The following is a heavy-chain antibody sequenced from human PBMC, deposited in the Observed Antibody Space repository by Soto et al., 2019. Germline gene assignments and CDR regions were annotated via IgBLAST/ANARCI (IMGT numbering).Heavy chain of an antibody. V-gene: IGHV3-23*01. J-gene: IGHJ4*02. CDR3: AKSPGMYYYDSSGYYHYDY. D-gene: IGHD3-22*01. Sequence: PGGPLRLSCAASGFTVSSNDMSWVRQAPGKGLEWVSAISGSGVSTYYADSVKGRFTISRDNSKNTLYLQMNSLRAEDTAVYYCAKSPGMYYYDSSGYYHYDYWGQGTLVTVSS. CDR2: ISGSGVST. CDR1: GFTVSSND.